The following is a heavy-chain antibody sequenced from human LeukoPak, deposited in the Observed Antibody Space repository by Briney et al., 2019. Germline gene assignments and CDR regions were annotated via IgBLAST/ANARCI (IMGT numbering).Heavy chain of an antibody. J-gene: IGHJ4*02. CDR3: AKDGYSYGLFDY. CDR2: ISGSGGST. Sequence: GGSLRLSCAASGFTFNNYAMNWVRQAPGKGLEWVSAISGSGGSTYYADSVKGRFTISRDNSKNTLYLQMNSLRAEDTAVYYCAKDGYSYGLFDYWGQGTLVTVSS. CDR1: GFTFNNYA. D-gene: IGHD5-18*01. V-gene: IGHV3-23*01.